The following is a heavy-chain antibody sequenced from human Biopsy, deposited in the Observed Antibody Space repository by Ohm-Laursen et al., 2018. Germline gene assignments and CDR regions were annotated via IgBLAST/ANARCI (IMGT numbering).Heavy chain of an antibody. D-gene: IGHD4-23*01. V-gene: IGHV4-59*11. CDR1: GGSFTGHY. Sequence: SETLSLTCIVSGGSFTGHYWSWIRQPPGQGLEWIGHISYTGYTSYNASLKSRVTISVDTSRNNFSLRLSSLTAADTAVYYCARGSNDSGGLYFPRRGQGTLLTVSS. CDR2: ISYTGYT. CDR3: ARGSNDSGGLYFPR. J-gene: IGHJ4*02.